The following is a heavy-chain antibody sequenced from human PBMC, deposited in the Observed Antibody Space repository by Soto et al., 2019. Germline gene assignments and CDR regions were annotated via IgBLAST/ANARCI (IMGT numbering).Heavy chain of an antibody. J-gene: IGHJ3*02. D-gene: IGHD6-19*01. CDR3: ARGEKIAVAGKLSVFDI. Sequence: ASVKVSCKASGYTFTSYYMHWVRQAPGQGLEWMGIINPSGGSTSYAQKFQGIVTMTRDTSTSTVYMELSSLISEDTAVYYCARGEKIAVAGKLSVFDIWGQGTMVTVSS. V-gene: IGHV1-46*01. CDR1: GYTFTSYY. CDR2: INPSGGST.